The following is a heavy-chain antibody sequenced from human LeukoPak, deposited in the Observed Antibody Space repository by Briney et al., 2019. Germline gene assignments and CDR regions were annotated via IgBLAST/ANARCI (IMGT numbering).Heavy chain of an antibody. CDR3: ARPGIAVAGEFFDY. CDR2: IRSSSSYI. V-gene: IGHV3-21*01. D-gene: IGHD6-19*01. J-gene: IGHJ4*02. CDR1: GSTFSSYS. Sequence: GGSLRLSCAASGSTFSSYSMNWVRQAPGKGLEWVSFIRSSSSYIYYADSVKGRFTISRDNAKNSLYLQMNSLRAEDTAVYYCARPGIAVAGEFFDYWGQGTLVTVSS.